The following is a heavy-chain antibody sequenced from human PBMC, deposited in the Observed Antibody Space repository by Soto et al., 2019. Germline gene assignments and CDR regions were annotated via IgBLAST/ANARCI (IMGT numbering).Heavy chain of an antibody. CDR2: ISYDGSNK. CDR3: ARWSYLDY. J-gene: IGHJ4*02. CDR1: GFTFSSYG. V-gene: IGHV3-30*03. D-gene: IGHD3-3*01. Sequence: RRLSCAASGFTFSSYGMHWVRQAPGKGLEWVAVISYDGSNKYYADSVKGRFTISRDNSKNTLYLQMNSLRAEDTAVYYCARWSYLDYWGQGTRVTVSS.